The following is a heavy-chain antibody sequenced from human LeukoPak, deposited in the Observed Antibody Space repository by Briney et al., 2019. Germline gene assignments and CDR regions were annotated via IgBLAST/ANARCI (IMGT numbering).Heavy chain of an antibody. Sequence: GGSLRLSCAASGFTFSSYSMNWVRQAPGKGLEWVSYISSISSTIYYADSVKGRFTISRDNAKNSLYLQMNSLRAEDTAVYYCARGKEMATPGFDYWGQGPLVTVSS. CDR3: ARGKEMATPGFDY. CDR1: GFTFSSYS. V-gene: IGHV3-48*04. CDR2: ISSISSTI. D-gene: IGHD5-24*01. J-gene: IGHJ4*02.